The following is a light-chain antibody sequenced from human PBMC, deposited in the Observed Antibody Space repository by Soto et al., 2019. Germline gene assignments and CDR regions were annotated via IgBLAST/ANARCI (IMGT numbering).Light chain of an antibody. CDR1: QGLSSY. J-gene: IGKJ5*01. V-gene: IGKV1-9*01. Sequence: DIQLTQSPSFLSASVGDRVTITCRASQGLSSYLAWYQQKPGKAPNLLIYAAFTLQSGVPSRSSGSGSGTEFTLTISSLQPEDFATYYCQQLKSYPITFGQGTRLEIK. CDR3: QQLKSYPIT. CDR2: AAF.